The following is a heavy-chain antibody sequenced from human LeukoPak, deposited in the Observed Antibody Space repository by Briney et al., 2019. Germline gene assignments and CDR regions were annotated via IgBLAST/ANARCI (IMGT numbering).Heavy chain of an antibody. D-gene: IGHD1-1*01. CDR2: IYYSGST. CDR1: DGSISSSSSY. Sequence: SETLSLTCTVSDGSISSSSSYWGWIRQPPGKGLEWIGSIYYSGSTYYNPSLKSRVTISVDTSKNQFSLKLSSVTAADTAVYYCARDGSSSPTAYWGQGTLVTVSS. V-gene: IGHV4-39*07. CDR3: ARDGSSSPTAY. J-gene: IGHJ4*02.